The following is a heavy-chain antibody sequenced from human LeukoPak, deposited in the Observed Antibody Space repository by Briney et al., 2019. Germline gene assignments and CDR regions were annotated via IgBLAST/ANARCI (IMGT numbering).Heavy chain of an antibody. J-gene: IGHJ5*02. CDR1: GYTFTGYY. CDR3: AREKVWFDP. Sequence: ASVKVSCKASGYTFTGYYMDWVRQAPGQGLEWMGGSNPNSGGTNYAQKFQGRVTMTRDTSISTAYMELSRLRSDDTAVYYCAREKVWFDPWGQGTLVTVSS. CDR2: SNPNSGGT. V-gene: IGHV1-2*02.